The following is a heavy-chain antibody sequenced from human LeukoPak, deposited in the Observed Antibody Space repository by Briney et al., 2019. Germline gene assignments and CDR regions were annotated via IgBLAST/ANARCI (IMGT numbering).Heavy chain of an antibody. V-gene: IGHV4-59*08. D-gene: IGHD2-15*01. CDR1: GGSISSYY. CDR3: ARLYCSGGSCVYFDY. J-gene: IGHJ4*02. Sequence: SETLSLTCTVSGGSISSYYWSWIRQPPGKGLEWIGYIYYSGGTNYNPSLKSRVTISVDTSKNQFSLKLSSVTAADTAVYYCARLYCSGGSCVYFDYWGQGTLVTVSS. CDR2: IYYSGGT.